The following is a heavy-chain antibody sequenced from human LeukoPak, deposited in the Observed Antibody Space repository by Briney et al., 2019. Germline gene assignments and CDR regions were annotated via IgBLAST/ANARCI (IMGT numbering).Heavy chain of an antibody. CDR3: ARDHGSGSFNYYYMDV. D-gene: IGHD3-10*01. V-gene: IGHV4-59*01. Sequence: SETLSLTCTVSGGSISSYYWNWIRQPPGKGLEWIGYIYYSGTTNYNPSLKSRVSMSVDTSKNQFSLKLSSVTAADTAVYYCARDHGSGSFNYYYMDVWGKGTTVTISS. CDR1: GGSISSYY. CDR2: IYYSGTT. J-gene: IGHJ6*03.